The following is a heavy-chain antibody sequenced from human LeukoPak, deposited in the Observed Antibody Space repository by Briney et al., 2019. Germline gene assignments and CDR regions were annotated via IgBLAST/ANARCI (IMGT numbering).Heavy chain of an antibody. J-gene: IGHJ4*02. D-gene: IGHD3-22*01. V-gene: IGHV3-7*01. CDR3: AREHYYYDSGAFNPYPTGPTYYFDS. Sequence: GGSLRLSCGASELLSSYWMSWVRQAPGKGLEWVANIKEDGSEKYYVDSVKGRFTISRDNSKNSLYLQMNTLRAEDTAVYYCAREHYYYDSGAFNPYPTGPTYYFDSWGQGTLVTVSS. CDR1: ELLSSYW. CDR2: IKEDGSEK.